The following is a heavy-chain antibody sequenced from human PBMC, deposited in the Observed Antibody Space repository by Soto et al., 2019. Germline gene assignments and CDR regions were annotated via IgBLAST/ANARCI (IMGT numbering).Heavy chain of an antibody. CDR1: GFTFSNAW. D-gene: IGHD4-4*01. Sequence: GGSLRLSCAASGFTFSNAWMNWVRQAPGKGLEWVGRIKSKTDGGTTDYAAPVKGRFTISRDDSKNTLYLQMNSLKTEDTAVYCLASIDWDDDKYYSTSLKTRLTISKDTSKNQVVLTMTNMDPVDTATYYCARARYYGSGPLLALDYWGQGTLVTVSS. J-gene: IGHJ4*02. CDR2: IKSKTDGGTT. CDR3: ASIDWDDDKYYSTSLKTRLTISKDTSKNQVVLTMTNMDPVDTATYYCARARYYGSGPLLALDY. V-gene: IGHV3-15*07.